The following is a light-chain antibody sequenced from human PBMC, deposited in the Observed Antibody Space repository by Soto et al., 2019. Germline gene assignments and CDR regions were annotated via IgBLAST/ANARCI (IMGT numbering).Light chain of an antibody. J-gene: IGKJ5*01. CDR3: HQYASSPLT. V-gene: IGKV3-20*01. CDR1: QSVGSNY. CDR2: GAS. Sequence: EIVLTQSPGTLSLSPGERATLSCRASQSVGSNYLAWYQQTPGQAPRLLIHGASTRATGIPDRFSGSASGTDFTLTLSRLESEDSAVYYCHQYASSPLTFGQGTRLEIK.